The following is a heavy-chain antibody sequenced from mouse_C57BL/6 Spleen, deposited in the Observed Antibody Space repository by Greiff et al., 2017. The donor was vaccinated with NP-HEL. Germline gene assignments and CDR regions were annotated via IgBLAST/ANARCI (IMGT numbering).Heavy chain of an antibody. V-gene: IGHV1-82*01. J-gene: IGHJ2*01. CDR1: GYAFSSSW. CDR2: IYPGDGDT. CDR3: TYGYDGFLDY. D-gene: IGHD2-3*01. Sequence: QVQLQQSGPELVKPGASVKISCKASGYAFSSSWMHWVKQRPGKGLEWIGRIYPGDGDTSYNGKFKGKATLTADKSSSHAYMQLSSLTSEDSAVYFCTYGYDGFLDYWGQGTTLTVSS.